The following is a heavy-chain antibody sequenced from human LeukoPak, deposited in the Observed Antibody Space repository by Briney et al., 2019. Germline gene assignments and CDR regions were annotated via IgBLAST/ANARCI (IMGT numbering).Heavy chain of an antibody. J-gene: IGHJ4*02. CDR2: IRYDGNSE. Sequence: GGSLRLSCAASGFTFSGSGMHWVRQAPATGLQWVAYIRYDGNSEYYTDSVKGRFTISRDNSKNTLHLQMNRLRAEDTAVYFCARDLDISGYSFDYWGQGTLVTVSS. CDR1: GFTFSGSG. V-gene: IGHV3-30*02. D-gene: IGHD3-22*01. CDR3: ARDLDISGYSFDY.